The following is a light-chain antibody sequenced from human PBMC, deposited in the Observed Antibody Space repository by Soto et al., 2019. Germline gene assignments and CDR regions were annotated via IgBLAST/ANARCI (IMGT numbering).Light chain of an antibody. CDR3: QQYGNLFT. CDR1: QSVIRDY. V-gene: IGKV3-20*01. CDR2: GAS. J-gene: IGKJ2*01. Sequence: EIVLTQSPGTLSLSPGERVTLSCRASQSVIRDYLAWYQWKPGQAPRLLMYGASSRATGIPDRFSGSGSGTDFTLTISKLEPEDFAIYYCQQYGNLFTFGQGTQLEIK.